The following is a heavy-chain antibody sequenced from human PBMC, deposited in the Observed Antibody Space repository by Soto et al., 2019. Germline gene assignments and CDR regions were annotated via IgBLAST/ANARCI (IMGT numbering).Heavy chain of an antibody. Sequence: SGPTLVNPTQTLTLTCSFSGFSLSVYGVRVIWFRQPPGETLEWLALIHWNDDKRYSPYLKSRLTITKDTSKNQVVLTLTNLDPLDTGTYFCAHIKDSSGFLTSWGQGILVTVSS. V-gene: IGHV2-5*01. D-gene: IGHD3-22*01. CDR3: AHIKDSSGFLTS. CDR1: GFSLSVYGVR. CDR2: IHWNDDK. J-gene: IGHJ5*02.